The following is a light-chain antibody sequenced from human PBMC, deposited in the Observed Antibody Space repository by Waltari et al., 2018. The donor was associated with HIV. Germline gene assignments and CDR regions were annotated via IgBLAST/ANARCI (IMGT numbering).Light chain of an antibody. V-gene: IGLV3-25*03. J-gene: IGLJ2*01. CDR1: ALPKNL. CDR2: QDT. CDR3: QSAHNSDVI. Sequence: SYELTQTPPVSLPPGQTATIMCSGYALPKNLVYWYQQKAGQAPVMIIFQDTKRPSDIPARFSASSAGTTATLTISGVQAEDEADYFCQSAHNSDVIFGGGTKLTVL.